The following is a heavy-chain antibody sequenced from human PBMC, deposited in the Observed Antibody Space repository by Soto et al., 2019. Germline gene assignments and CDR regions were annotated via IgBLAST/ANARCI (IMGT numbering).Heavy chain of an antibody. D-gene: IGHD3-16*02. CDR3: ARGPVLYDYVWGSYRLTAYYFDY. Sequence: QVQLVQSGAEVKKPGASVEVSCKASGYTFTSYAMHWVRQAPGQRLEWMGWINAGNGNTKYSQKFQGRVTITRDTSASTAYMELSSLRSEDTAVYYCARGPVLYDYVWGSYRLTAYYFDYWGQGTLVTVSS. J-gene: IGHJ4*02. V-gene: IGHV1-3*01. CDR2: INAGNGNT. CDR1: GYTFTSYA.